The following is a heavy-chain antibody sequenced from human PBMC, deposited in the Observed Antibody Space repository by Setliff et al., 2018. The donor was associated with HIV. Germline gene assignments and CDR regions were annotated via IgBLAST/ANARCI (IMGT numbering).Heavy chain of an antibody. CDR1: GFTFSDHY. CDR2: MRKKANSFTI. Sequence: QPGGSLRLSCAASGFTFSDHYMDWVRQAPGKGLEWVGRMRKKANSFTIEYAASVRGRCTISKDESKNFLFLQMNSLKNEDTAVYYCARNQANSFGQGFDYWGQGTLVTVSS. D-gene: IGHD5-18*01. V-gene: IGHV3-72*01. CDR3: ARNQANSFGQGFDY. J-gene: IGHJ4*02.